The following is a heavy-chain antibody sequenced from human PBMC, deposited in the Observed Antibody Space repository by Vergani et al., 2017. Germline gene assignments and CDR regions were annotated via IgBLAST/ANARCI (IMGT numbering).Heavy chain of an antibody. CDR3: ARGSSVWTTVTTSSYFDL. J-gene: IGHJ2*01. V-gene: IGHV3-48*03. CDR1: GFTSSSHE. D-gene: IGHD4-11*01. CDR2: ISSGSSTI. Sequence: EVQLVESGGGLVQPGGSLRLSCAASGFTSSSHEMNWVRQAPGKGLEWVSYISSGSSTIYYADSVKGRFTISRDNAKSSLYLQMNRLRADDTAVYYCARGSSVWTTVTTSSYFDLWGRGTLVTVSS.